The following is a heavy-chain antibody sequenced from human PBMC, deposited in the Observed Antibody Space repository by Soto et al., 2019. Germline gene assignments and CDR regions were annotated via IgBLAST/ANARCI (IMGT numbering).Heavy chain of an antibody. V-gene: IGHV1-2*04. D-gene: IGHD2-2*01. CDR1: GYTFTGYY. CDR3: ARERVVPAARRYYYGMDV. Sequence: ASVKVSCKASGYTFTGYYMHWVRQAPGQGLEWMGWINPNSGDTNYAQKFQGWVTMTRDTSISTAYMELSRLKSDDTAVYYCARERVVPAARRYYYGMDVWGQGTTVTVSS. J-gene: IGHJ6*02. CDR2: INPNSGDT.